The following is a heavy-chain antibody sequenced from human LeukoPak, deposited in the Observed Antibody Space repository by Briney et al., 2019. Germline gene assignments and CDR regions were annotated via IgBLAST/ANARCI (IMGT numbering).Heavy chain of an antibody. CDR1: GFTFSSYW. D-gene: IGHD3-9*01. CDR2: INSDGSST. J-gene: IGHJ5*02. Sequence: VSLRLSCAASGFTFSSYWMHWVRQAPGKGLVWVSRINSDGSSTSYADSVKGRFTISRDNAKNTLYLQMNSLRAEDTAVYYCARASRDILTGHNWFDPWGQGTLVTVSS. V-gene: IGHV3-74*01. CDR3: ARASRDILTGHNWFDP.